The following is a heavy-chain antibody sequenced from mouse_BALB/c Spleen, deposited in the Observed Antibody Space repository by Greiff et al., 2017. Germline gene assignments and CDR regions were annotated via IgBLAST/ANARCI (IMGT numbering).Heavy chain of an antibody. CDR1: GYSFTGYF. CDR2: INPYNGDT. V-gene: IGHV1-20*02. D-gene: IGHD1-1*01. CDR3: ARTLYYGSSSFAY. J-gene: IGHJ3*01. Sequence: VQLQQSGPELVKPGASVTISCKASGYSFTGYFMTWVMQSHGKSLEWIGRINPYNGDTFYNQKFKGKATLTVDKSSSTAHMELRSLASEDSAGYYCARTLYYGSSSFAYWGQGTLVTVSA.